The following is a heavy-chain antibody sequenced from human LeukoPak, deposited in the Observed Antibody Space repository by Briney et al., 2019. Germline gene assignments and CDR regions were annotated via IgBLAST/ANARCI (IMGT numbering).Heavy chain of an antibody. V-gene: IGHV1-2*02. CDR1: GYTFTGYY. CDR2: INPNSGGT. CDR3: ARGGPIVGATQRYDY. J-gene: IGHJ4*02. Sequence: ASVKVSCKASGYTFTGYYMHWVRQAPGQGLEWMGWINPNSGGTNYAQKFQGRVTMTRDMSISTAYMELSRLRSDDTAVYYCARGGPIVGATQRYDYWGQGTLVTVSS. D-gene: IGHD1-26*01.